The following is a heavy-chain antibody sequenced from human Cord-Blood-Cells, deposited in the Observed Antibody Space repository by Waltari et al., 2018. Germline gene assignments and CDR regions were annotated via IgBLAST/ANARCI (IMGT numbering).Heavy chain of an antibody. CDR3: AKGTDFWSGYYYYYYGMDV. V-gene: IGHV3-30*02. CDR2: IRYDGSNK. J-gene: IGHJ6*02. Sequence: QVQLVESGGGVVQPGGSLRLSCAASGFTFSSYGMYWFRQALGKGLGWVAFIRYDGSNKYYADSVKGRFTISRDNSKNTLYLQMNSLRAEDMAVYYCAKGTDFWSGYYYYYYGMDVWGQGTTVTVSS. CDR1: GFTFSSYG. D-gene: IGHD3-3*01.